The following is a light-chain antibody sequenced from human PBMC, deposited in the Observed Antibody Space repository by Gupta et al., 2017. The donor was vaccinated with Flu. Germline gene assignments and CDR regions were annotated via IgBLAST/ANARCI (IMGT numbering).Light chain of an antibody. CDR2: ENN. V-gene: IGLV1-51*02. CDR3: GSWDSSLSVV. CDR1: RSNIGNNY. Sequence: QSVLTQPPSVSAAPGQKVTISCSGSRSNIGNNYVSWYQQRPGTAPKLLIYENNKRPTGIPNRFSGSKSGTSATLGIAGLQSGDEGDYYCGSWDSSLSVVFGVGTKLTVL. J-gene: IGLJ2*01.